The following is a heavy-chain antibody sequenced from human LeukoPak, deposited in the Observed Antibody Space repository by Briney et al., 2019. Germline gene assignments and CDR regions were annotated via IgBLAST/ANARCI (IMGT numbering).Heavy chain of an antibody. CDR1: GYTFTSYY. Sequence: EASVKVSCKASGYTFTSYYMHWVRQAPGQGLEWMGIINPSGGSTSYAQKFQGRVTMTRDTSTSTVYMELSSLRSEDTAVYYCARSQGSGSWLYYFDYWGQGTLVTVSS. J-gene: IGHJ4*02. CDR3: ARSQGSGSWLYYFDY. V-gene: IGHV1-46*01. D-gene: IGHD6-13*01. CDR2: INPSGGST.